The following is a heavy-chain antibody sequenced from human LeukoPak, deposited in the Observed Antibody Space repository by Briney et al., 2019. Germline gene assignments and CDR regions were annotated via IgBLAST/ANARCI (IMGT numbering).Heavy chain of an antibody. Sequence: GGSLRLSCAASGFTFSSYEMNWVRQAPGKGLEWVSYISSSGSTIYYADSVKGRFTISRDNAKNSLYLQMNSLRAEDTAVYYCAGAGVGITIFGVATRFDPWGQGTLVTVSS. D-gene: IGHD3-3*01. CDR2: ISSSGSTI. V-gene: IGHV3-48*03. J-gene: IGHJ5*02. CDR1: GFTFSSYE. CDR3: AGAGVGITIFGVATRFDP.